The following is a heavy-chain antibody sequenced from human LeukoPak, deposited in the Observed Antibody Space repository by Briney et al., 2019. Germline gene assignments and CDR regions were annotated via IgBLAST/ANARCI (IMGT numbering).Heavy chain of an antibody. CDR1: GFPFETNA. Sequence: GGSLRLSCATSGFPFETNAMSWVRQAPGKGLEWVATIGNTETFYADSVTGRFTISRDNSKNTVNLQMNRLRVEDTAIYYCANDWIQFNRVFDCFDSWGQGTLVTVSS. CDR3: ANDWIQFNRVFDCFDS. CDR2: IGNTET. D-gene: IGHD5-18*01. J-gene: IGHJ4*02. V-gene: IGHV3-23*01.